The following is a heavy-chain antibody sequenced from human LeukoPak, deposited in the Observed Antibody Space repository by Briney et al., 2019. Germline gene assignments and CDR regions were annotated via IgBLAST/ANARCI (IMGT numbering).Heavy chain of an antibody. CDR1: GFTFSSYA. Sequence: PGGSLRLSCAASGFTFSSYAMHWVRQAPGKGLEWVANIKQDGSEKYYVDSVKGRFTISRDNAKNSLYLQMNSLRAEDTAVYYCARILNDCSSTSCYRVFDYWGQGTLVTVSS. CDR3: ARILNDCSSTSCYRVFDY. D-gene: IGHD2-2*01. J-gene: IGHJ4*02. V-gene: IGHV3-7*03. CDR2: IKQDGSEK.